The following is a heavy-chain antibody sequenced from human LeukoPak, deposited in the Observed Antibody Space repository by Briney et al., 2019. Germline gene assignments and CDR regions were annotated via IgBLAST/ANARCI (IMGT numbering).Heavy chain of an antibody. V-gene: IGHV3-30*03. CDR2: ISYDGSNK. CDR3: WGQYSSGIYFDY. D-gene: IGHD6-19*01. CDR1: GFTFSSYG. Sequence: GGSLRLSCAASGFTFSSYGMHWVRQAPGKGLEWVAVISYDGSNKYYADSVKGRFTISRDNSKNTLYLQMNSLRAEDTAVYYCWGQYSSGIYFDYWGQGTLVTVSS. J-gene: IGHJ4*02.